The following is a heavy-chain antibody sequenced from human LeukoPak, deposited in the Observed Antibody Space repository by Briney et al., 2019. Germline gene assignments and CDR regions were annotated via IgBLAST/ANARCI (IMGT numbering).Heavy chain of an antibody. Sequence: GGSLRLSCAASGFTFSSYSMNWVRQAPGKGLEWVSAISGSGGSTYYAGSVKGRFTISRDNSKNTLYLQMNSLRAEDTAVYYCAKEYRYSGSYYGDYWGQGTLVTVSS. CDR2: ISGSGGST. J-gene: IGHJ4*02. CDR1: GFTFSSYS. D-gene: IGHD1-26*01. CDR3: AKEYRYSGSYYGDY. V-gene: IGHV3-23*01.